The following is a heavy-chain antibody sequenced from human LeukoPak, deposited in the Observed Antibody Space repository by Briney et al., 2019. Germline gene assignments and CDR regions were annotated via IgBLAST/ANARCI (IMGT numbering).Heavy chain of an antibody. CDR1: GFTFSSYS. Sequence: GGSLRLSCAASGFTFSSYSMNWVRQAPGKGLEWVSSISSSSSYIYYADSVKGRFTISRDNAKNSLYLQMNSLRAEDTAVYYCARVPTAKPYDYWGQGTLVTVSS. CDR3: ARVPTAKPYDY. CDR2: ISSSSSYI. V-gene: IGHV3-21*01. J-gene: IGHJ4*02. D-gene: IGHD4-17*01.